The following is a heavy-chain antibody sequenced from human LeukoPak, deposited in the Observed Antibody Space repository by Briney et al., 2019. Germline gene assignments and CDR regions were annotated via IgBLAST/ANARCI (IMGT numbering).Heavy chain of an antibody. V-gene: IGHV4-39*01. CDR3: ARYKTISGPFDDAFDI. J-gene: IGHJ3*02. CDR2: IYSSGST. CDR1: GGSISSSSYY. Sequence: SETLSLTCTVSGGSISSSSYYWGWIRQPPGKGLEWIGSIYSSGSTYYNPSLKSRVTISVDTSKNQFSLKLSSVTAADTAVYYCARYKTISGPFDDAFDIWGQGTMVTVSS. D-gene: IGHD1-14*01.